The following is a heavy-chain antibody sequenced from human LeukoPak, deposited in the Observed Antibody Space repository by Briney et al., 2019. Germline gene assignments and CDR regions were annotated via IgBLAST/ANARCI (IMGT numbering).Heavy chain of an antibody. V-gene: IGHV3-33*03. CDR2: IWYDGSNK. D-gene: IGHD6-13*01. J-gene: IGHJ4*02. CDR3: VHNTSRSSFDY. Sequence: PGGSLRLSCAASGFTFSTYAMHWVRQAPGKGLEWVALIWYDGSNKYYADSVQGRITISRDNAKNTLYLQMNSLRAEDTAVYYCVHNTSRSSFDYWGQGTLVTVSS. CDR1: GFTFSTYA.